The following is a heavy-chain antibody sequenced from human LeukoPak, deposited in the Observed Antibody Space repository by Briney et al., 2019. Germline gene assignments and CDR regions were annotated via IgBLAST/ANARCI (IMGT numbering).Heavy chain of an antibody. D-gene: IGHD3-10*01. CDR3: ARGDYYGSGSYYQSPDY. J-gene: IGHJ4*02. V-gene: IGHV1-69*04. CDR1: GGTFSSYA. Sequence: ASVKVSFQASGGTFSSYAISWVRQAPGKGLEWMGRIIPILGIANYAQKFQGRVTITADKSTSTAYMELSSLRSEDTAVYYCARGDYYGSGSYYQSPDYWGQGTLVTVSS. CDR2: IIPILGIA.